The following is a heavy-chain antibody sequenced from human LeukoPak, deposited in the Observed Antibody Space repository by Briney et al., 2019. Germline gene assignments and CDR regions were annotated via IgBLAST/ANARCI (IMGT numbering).Heavy chain of an antibody. CDR1: GYTFTSYY. V-gene: IGHV1-46*01. CDR2: INPSGGST. CDR3: ARMGIPYYYDSSGYYHLDY. D-gene: IGHD3-22*01. J-gene: IGHJ4*02. Sequence: ASVKVSCKASGYTFTSYYMHWVRQAPGQGLEWMGIINPSGGSTSYAQKFQGRVTMTRDTSISTAYMELSRLRSDDTAVYYCARMGIPYYYDSSGYYHLDYWGQGTLVTVSS.